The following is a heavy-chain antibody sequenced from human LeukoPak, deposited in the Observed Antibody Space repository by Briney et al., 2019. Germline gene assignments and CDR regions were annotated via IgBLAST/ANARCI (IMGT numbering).Heavy chain of an antibody. CDR3: STLTSRGLSDS. V-gene: IGHV3-15*07. J-gene: IGHJ4*02. CDR1: GFTFNNAC. D-gene: IGHD1-20*01. Sequence: GGSLRLSCAASGFTFNNACRNGVRQAPSKGLEWVGCIKSKADGETIDYAAPVKGRFTFSRDDSKNMLYLQMNSLKSEDTAVYYCSTLTSRGLSDSWGQGTLVTVSS. CDR2: IKSKADGETI.